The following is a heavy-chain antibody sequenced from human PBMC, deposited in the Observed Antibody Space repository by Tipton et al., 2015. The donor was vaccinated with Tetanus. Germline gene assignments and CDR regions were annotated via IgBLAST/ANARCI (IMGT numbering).Heavy chain of an antibody. D-gene: IGHD4/OR15-4a*01. V-gene: IGHV3-30*03. Sequence: SLRLSCAASGFPFRSYGFHWVRQAPGRGLEWVAHISYDGSNTHYADSVKGRFTVSRDNSKNTLFVQMNSLRAEDTAVYYCAIAGKGSYPPGLSLHPWGQGTLVIVSS. CDR1: GFPFRSYG. CDR3: AIAGKGSYPPGLSLHP. J-gene: IGHJ1*01. CDR2: ISYDGSNT.